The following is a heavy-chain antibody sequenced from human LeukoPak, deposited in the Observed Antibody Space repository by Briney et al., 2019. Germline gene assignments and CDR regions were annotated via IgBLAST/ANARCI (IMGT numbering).Heavy chain of an antibody. CDR2: IKQDGSEK. D-gene: IGHD3-16*02. J-gene: IGHJ3*02. Sequence: PGGSLRLSCAASGFTFSSYWMSWVRQAPGKGLEWVANIKQDGSEKYYVDSVKGRFTISRDNAKNSLYLQMNSLRAEDTAVYYCARDRVITFGGVIDQHDAFDIWGQGTMVTVSS. CDR3: ARDRVITFGGVIDQHDAFDI. CDR1: GFTFSSYW. V-gene: IGHV3-7*01.